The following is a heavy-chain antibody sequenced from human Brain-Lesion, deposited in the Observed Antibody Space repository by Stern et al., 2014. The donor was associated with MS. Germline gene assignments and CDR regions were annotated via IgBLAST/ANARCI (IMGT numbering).Heavy chain of an antibody. V-gene: IGHV3-7*04. CDR3: ARAYNTIYGIGTQRGYGLDV. CDR1: GFRFGNYW. D-gene: IGHD3-3*01. CDR2: IKEAGTDK. J-gene: IGHJ6*02. Sequence: EVQLVESGGGLVQPGGSLKISCTASGFRFGNYWMRWVRQVPGKGLEWVANIKEAGTDKNYAASVKGRFTISSDNASTSLYLQMNSLRIEDTALYSWARAYNTIYGIGTQRGYGLDVWGQGTTVIVSS.